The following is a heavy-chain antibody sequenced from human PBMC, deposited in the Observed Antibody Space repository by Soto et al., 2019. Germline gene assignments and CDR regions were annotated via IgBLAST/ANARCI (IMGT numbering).Heavy chain of an antibody. D-gene: IGHD2-21*01. Sequence: ASVKVSCKASGYSFSSYYMIWVRQAPGQGLESMGIINPNGGATTYAQKFQGRVTVTRDTSTSTVYMELSSPRSEDTAVYYCARIYDAPDHWGQGTLVTVSS. CDR3: ARIYDAPDH. CDR1: GYSFSSYY. CDR2: INPNGGAT. V-gene: IGHV1-46*01. J-gene: IGHJ4*02.